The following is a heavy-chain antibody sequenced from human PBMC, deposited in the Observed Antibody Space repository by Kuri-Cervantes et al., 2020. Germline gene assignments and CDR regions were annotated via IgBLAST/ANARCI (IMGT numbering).Heavy chain of an antibody. V-gene: IGHV4-30-4*08. CDR2: IYYSGNT. D-gene: IGHD3-10*01. CDR3: ARVREGSGAFDI. Sequence: LRLSCTVSGGSISSGDYYWGWIRQPPGKGLEWIGYIYYSGNTYYNPSLKSRVTISLDTSKNQFSLKLSSVTAADTAVYYCARVREGSGAFDIWGQGTMVTVSS. J-gene: IGHJ3*02. CDR1: GGSISSGDYY.